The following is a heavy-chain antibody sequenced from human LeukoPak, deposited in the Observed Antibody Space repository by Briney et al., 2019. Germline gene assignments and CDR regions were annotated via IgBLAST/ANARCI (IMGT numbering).Heavy chain of an antibody. J-gene: IGHJ4*02. CDR3: ARVASYGYFFDY. V-gene: IGHV4-34*01. Sequence: PSETLSLTCAVYGGSLSGYYWSWIGQPPGKGLEWIGEINHSGSTYYNPSLKSRVTISVDRSKNQFSLKLSSVTAADTAVYYCARVASYGYFFDYWGQGTLVTVSS. CDR1: GGSLSGYY. CDR2: INHSGST. D-gene: IGHD5-18*01.